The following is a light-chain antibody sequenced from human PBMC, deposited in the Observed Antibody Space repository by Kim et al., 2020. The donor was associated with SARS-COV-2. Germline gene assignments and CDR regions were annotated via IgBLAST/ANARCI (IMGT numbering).Light chain of an antibody. CDR2: GAS. Sequence: PGERATLSCSASQSVSSSYLAWYQQKPGQAPRLLIYGASSRATGIPDRFSGSGSGTDFTLTISRLEPEDFAVYYCQQYGSSPRTFGQGTKVDIK. CDR1: QSVSSSY. CDR3: QQYGSSPRT. J-gene: IGKJ1*01. V-gene: IGKV3-20*01.